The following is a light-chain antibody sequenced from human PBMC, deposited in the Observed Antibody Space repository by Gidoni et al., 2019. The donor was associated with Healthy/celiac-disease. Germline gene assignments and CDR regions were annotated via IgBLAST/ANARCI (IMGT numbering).Light chain of an antibody. V-gene: IGKV1-39*01. CDR1: QSISSY. J-gene: IGKJ3*01. CDR3: QQSYSTPPLFT. CDR2: AAS. Sequence: DIKMTQSPSSLSASVGDRVTITCRASQSISSYVNWYQQKPGKAPKLLIYAASSLQSGVPSRFSGSGSGTDFTLTISSLQPEDFATYYCQQSYSTPPLFTFXPXTKVDIK.